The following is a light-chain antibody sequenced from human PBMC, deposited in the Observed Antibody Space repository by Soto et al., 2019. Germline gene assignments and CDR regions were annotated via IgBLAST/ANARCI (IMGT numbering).Light chain of an antibody. CDR2: DVS. CDR3: SSYAGSTKRYV. J-gene: IGLJ1*01. V-gene: IGLV2-8*01. CDR1: SSDVGGYPY. Sequence: SVLTQPPSASGSPGQSVTISCTGTSSDVGGYPYVSWYQQHPGKAPKLIIYDVSERPSGVPHRFSGSKSGNTASLTVSGLQAEDAADYYCSSYAGSTKRYVFGTGTKVTVL.